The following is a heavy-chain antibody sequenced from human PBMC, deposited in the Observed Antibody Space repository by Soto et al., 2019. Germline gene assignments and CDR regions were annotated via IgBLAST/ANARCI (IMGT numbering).Heavy chain of an antibody. D-gene: IGHD4-17*01. V-gene: IGHV4-34*01. J-gene: IGHJ4*02. CDR2: INHSGST. CDR1: GGSFSGYY. Sequence: PSETLSLTCAVYGGSFSGYYWTWIRQPPGTGLEWIGEINHSGSTNYNPSLKSRITISVDTSKNQFSLKLSSVTAADTAVYYCARNYGDYVDYWGQGTLVTVSS. CDR3: ARNYGDYVDY.